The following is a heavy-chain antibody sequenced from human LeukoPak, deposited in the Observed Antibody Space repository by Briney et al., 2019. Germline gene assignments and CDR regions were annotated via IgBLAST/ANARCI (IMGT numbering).Heavy chain of an antibody. CDR2: IYYSGST. Sequence: SETLSLTCTVSGGSISSYYWSWIRQPPGKGLEWIGYIYYSGSTNYNPSLKSRVTISVDRSKNQFSLKLSSVTAADTAVYYCARGQAAAGTYYYYYYMDVWGKGTTVTVSS. CDR1: GGSISSYY. J-gene: IGHJ6*03. CDR3: ARGQAAAGTYYYYYYMDV. D-gene: IGHD6-13*01. V-gene: IGHV4-59*12.